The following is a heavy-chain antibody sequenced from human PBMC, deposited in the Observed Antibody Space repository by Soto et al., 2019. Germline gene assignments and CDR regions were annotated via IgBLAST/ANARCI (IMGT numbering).Heavy chain of an antibody. J-gene: IGHJ4*02. D-gene: IGHD7-27*01. V-gene: IGHV4-59*08. CDR3: AKNWNWGSLVH. Sequence: TLSLTCTVSGDSISTDYWSLLRQSPGKGLEWIGFIYYGGSTNYNPSLKSRVTISVDTPKNQFSLKLSSVTAADTAVYYCAKNWNWGSLVHWGQGTLVTVSS. CDR2: IYYGGST. CDR1: GDSISTDY.